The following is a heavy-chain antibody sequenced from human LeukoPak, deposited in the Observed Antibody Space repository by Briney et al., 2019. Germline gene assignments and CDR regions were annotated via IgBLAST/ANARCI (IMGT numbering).Heavy chain of an antibody. CDR2: VSGSGAST. D-gene: IGHD3-22*01. CDR1: GFYFESYA. Sequence: PGGSLRLSCAPSGFYFESYAMSWVRQAPGKGLEWVSGVSGSGASTYYADSVKGRFTISRDSSKNTLYLQLNSLRVEDTAVYYCARVYGSSSYYYDRYYYYMDVWGRGTTVTVSS. V-gene: IGHV3-23*01. J-gene: IGHJ6*03. CDR3: ARVYGSSSYYYDRYYYYMDV.